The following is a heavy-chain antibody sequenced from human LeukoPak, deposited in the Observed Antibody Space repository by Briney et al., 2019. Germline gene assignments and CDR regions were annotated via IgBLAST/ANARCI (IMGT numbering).Heavy chain of an antibody. CDR3: ANLVRQQLRFQDY. D-gene: IGHD6-13*01. CDR1: GFTFSSYA. V-gene: IGHV3-23*01. CDR2: ISGSGGST. Sequence: GGSLRLSCAASGFTFSSYAMSWVRQAPGKGLEWVSAISGSGGSTYYADSVKGRFTISRDNSKNTLYLQMNSLRAEDTAVYYCANLVRQQLRFQDYWGQGTLVTVSS. J-gene: IGHJ4*02.